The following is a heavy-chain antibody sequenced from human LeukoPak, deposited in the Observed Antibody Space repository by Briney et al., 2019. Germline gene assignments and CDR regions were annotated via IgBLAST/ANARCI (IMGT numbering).Heavy chain of an antibody. J-gene: IGHJ4*02. D-gene: IGHD2-2*01. Sequence: ASVKVSCKASGYTFTSYGISWVRQAPGQGLEWMGWISAYNGNTKYAQRLQGRVTMTTDTPTSTAYMELRSLRTDDTAVYYCARFTPRLTREKFDYWGQGTLVTVSS. CDR3: ARFTPRLTREKFDY. V-gene: IGHV1-18*01. CDR2: ISAYNGNT. CDR1: GYTFTSYG.